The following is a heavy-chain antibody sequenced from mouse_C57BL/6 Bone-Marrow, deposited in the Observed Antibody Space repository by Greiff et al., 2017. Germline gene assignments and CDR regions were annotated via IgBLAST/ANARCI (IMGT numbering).Heavy chain of an antibody. J-gene: IGHJ4*01. V-gene: IGHV1-64*01. CDR2: MHPNGGSP. CDR1: GYTFTNYW. Sequence: QVQLQQPGAELVKPGASVKLSCKASGYTFTNYWMHWVKQRPGQGLEWIGMMHPNGGSPDYNEKFKSEATLSVDKSSRTAYMELCSLTSEDTAVYYWSRFYDYDDYTMDYWGQGTSVTVSS. D-gene: IGHD2-4*01. CDR3: SRFYDYDDYTMDY.